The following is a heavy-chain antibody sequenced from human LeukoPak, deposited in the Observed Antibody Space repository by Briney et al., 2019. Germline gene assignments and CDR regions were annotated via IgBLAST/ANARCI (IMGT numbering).Heavy chain of an antibody. J-gene: IGHJ4*02. V-gene: IGHV4-61*02. D-gene: IGHD3-9*01. Sequence: SQTLSLTCTVSGGSISSGSYYWSWIRQPAGKGLEWIGRIYTSGSTNYNPSLKSRVTISVDTSKNQFSLKLTSVTAADTAVYFCARGEDFERYYLAYWGQGTLVTVSS. CDR1: GGSISSGSYY. CDR2: IYTSGST. CDR3: ARGEDFERYYLAY.